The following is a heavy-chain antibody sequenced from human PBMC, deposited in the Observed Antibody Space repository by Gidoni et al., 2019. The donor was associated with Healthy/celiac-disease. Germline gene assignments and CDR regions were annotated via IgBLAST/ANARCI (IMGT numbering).Heavy chain of an antibody. V-gene: IGHV4-59*01. CDR3: ARARITIFGVGMVYGMDV. CDR2: IYYSGST. Sequence: QVQLQESGPGLVKPSETLSLTCTVSGGSISSYYWSWIRQPPGKGLEWMGYIYYSGSTHYNPSLKSRVTISVDTSQNQFSLKLSSVTAADTAVYYCARARITIFGVGMVYGMDVWGQGTTVTVSS. D-gene: IGHD3-3*01. CDR1: GGSISSYY. J-gene: IGHJ6*02.